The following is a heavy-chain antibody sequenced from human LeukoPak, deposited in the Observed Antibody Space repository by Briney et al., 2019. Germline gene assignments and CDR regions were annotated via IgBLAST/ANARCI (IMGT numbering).Heavy chain of an antibody. CDR1: GGTFSSYA. CDR2: IIPIFGTA. CDR3: AREEYYYDSSGYYVGVDY. J-gene: IGHJ4*02. Sequence: ASVKVSCKASGGTFSSYAISWVRQAPGQGLEWMGRIIPIFGTANYAQKFQGRVTITTDESTSTAYMELSSLRSEDTAVYYCAREEYYYDSSGYYVGVDYWGQGTLVTVSS. V-gene: IGHV1-69*05. D-gene: IGHD3-22*01.